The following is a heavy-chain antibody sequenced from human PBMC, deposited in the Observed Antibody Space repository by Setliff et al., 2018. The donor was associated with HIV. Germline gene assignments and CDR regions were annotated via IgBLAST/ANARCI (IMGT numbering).Heavy chain of an antibody. CDR1: GGSISSSNKY. CDR2: IHYSGST. V-gene: IGHV4-39*07. D-gene: IGHD1-7*01. J-gene: IGHJ3*02. Sequence: PSETLSLTCTVSGGSISSSNKYWGWIRQPPGKGLEWIGSIHYSGSTYYNPSLKSRITISVDTSNNQFSLHLSSVTVADTAVYYCARVARSITGTPRRAFDIWGQGTMVTVSS. CDR3: ARVARSITGTPRRAFDI.